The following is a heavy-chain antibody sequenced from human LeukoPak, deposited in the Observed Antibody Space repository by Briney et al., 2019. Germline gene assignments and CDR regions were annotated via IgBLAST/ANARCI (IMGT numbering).Heavy chain of an antibody. CDR3: ARDRAPTARFDY. J-gene: IGHJ4*02. Sequence: GGSLRLSCAASGFTFDDYAMHWVRQAPGKGLEWVSGISWNSGSIGYADSVKGRFTISRDNAKNSLYLQMNSLRAEDTAVYYCARDRAPTARFDYWGQGTLVTVSS. CDR1: GFTFDDYA. V-gene: IGHV3-9*01. CDR2: ISWNSGSI.